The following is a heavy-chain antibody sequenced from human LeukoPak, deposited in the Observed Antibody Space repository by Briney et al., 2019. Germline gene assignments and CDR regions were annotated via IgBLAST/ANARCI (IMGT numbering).Heavy chain of an antibody. V-gene: IGHV4-34*01. CDR2: IDHSGST. D-gene: IGHD6-13*01. CDR1: GGSFSGYY. J-gene: IGHJ4*02. CDR3: ARGLGSSWYGLFDY. Sequence: SETLSLTCAVYGGSFSGYYWHWIRQPPGKGLEWIGEIDHSGSTNYNPSLKSRVIISVDTSKNQFSLKMNFVTAADTAVYYCARGLGSSWYGLFDYWGQGTLVTVSS.